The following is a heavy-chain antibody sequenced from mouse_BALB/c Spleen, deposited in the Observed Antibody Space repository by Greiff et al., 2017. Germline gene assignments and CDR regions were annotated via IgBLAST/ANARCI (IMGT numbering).Heavy chain of an antibody. V-gene: IGHV5-6-4*01. CDR2: ISSGGSYT. Sequence: EVQLQESGGGLVKPGGSLKLSCAASGFTFSSYTMSWVRQTPEKRLEWVATISSGGSYTYYPDSVKGRFTISRDNAKNTLYLQMSSLKSEDTAMYYCTRGGGFDYWGQGTTLTVSS. CDR3: TRGGGFDY. CDR1: GFTFSSYT. J-gene: IGHJ2*01.